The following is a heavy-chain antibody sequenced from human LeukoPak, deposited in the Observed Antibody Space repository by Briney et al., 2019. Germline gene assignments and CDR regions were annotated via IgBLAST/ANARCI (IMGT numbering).Heavy chain of an antibody. CDR2: TAWNSGNT. CDR1: GFTFDNYA. Sequence: GGSPRLSCAASGFTFDNYAMHWVRQAPGKGLEWVSGTAWNSGNTGFADSVKGRFTVSRDNAENSLYLEMNSLTREDTAFYFCAKDMNSYGSGSSYNPWGPFDSWGQGTLVTVSS. CDR3: AKDMNSYGSGSSYNPWGPFDS. D-gene: IGHD3-10*01. V-gene: IGHV3-9*01. J-gene: IGHJ4*02.